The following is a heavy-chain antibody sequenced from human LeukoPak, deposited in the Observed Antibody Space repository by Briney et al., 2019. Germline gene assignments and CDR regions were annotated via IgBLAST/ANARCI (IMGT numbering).Heavy chain of an antibody. Sequence: GGSLRLSCAASGFTFHNYDMNWVRQAPGKGLEWVSHISASGGSTDYADSVRGRFTISRDNSKNTLYVQMDSLRVEDTAVYYCAKERFCSGGSCSGDLDYWGQGTLVTVSS. J-gene: IGHJ4*02. D-gene: IGHD2-15*01. CDR2: ISASGGST. V-gene: IGHV3-23*01. CDR1: GFTFHNYD. CDR3: AKERFCSGGSCSGDLDY.